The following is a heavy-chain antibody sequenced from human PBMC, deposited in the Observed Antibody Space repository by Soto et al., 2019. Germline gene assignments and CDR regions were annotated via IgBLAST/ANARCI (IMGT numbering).Heavy chain of an antibody. J-gene: IGHJ6*03. D-gene: IGHD4-17*01. V-gene: IGHV1-69*02. CDR3: ARVPHHGDYVFRPYAHDYYYYMDV. CDR1: GGTFSSYT. Sequence: QVQLVKSGAEVKKPGSSVKVSCKASGGTFSSYTISWVRQAPGQGLEWMGRIIPILGIANYAQKFQGRVTITADKSTSTAYMELSRLRTEDTAVYYCARVPHHGDYVFRPYAHDYYYYMDVWGKGTTVTVSS. CDR2: IIPILGIA.